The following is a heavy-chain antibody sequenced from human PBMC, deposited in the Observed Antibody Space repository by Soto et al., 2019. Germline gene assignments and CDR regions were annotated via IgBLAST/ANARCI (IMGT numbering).Heavy chain of an antibody. D-gene: IGHD3-22*01. J-gene: IGHJ4*02. Sequence: ASVKVSCKASGYTFTSYGISWVRQAPGQGLEWMGWISAYNGNTNYAQKLQGRVTMTTDTSTSTAYMELRSLRSDDTAVYYCAGDPDYESSGYLPCWGQGTLVTVSS. CDR2: ISAYNGNT. CDR3: AGDPDYESSGYLPC. V-gene: IGHV1-18*04. CDR1: GYTFTSYG.